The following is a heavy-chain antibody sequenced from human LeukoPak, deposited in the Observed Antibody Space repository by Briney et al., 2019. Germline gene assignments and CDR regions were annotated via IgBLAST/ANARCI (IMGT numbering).Heavy chain of an antibody. D-gene: IGHD6-19*01. CDR1: GGSISSYY. CDR3: ARGRYSSGIYYFDY. J-gene: IGHJ4*02. V-gene: IGHV4-59*01. Sequence: PSETLSLTCTVSGGSISSYYWSWIRQPPGKGLEWIGYIYYSGSTNYNPSFKSRVTISVDTSKNQFSLKLSSVTAADTAVYYCARGRYSSGIYYFDYWGQGTLVTVSS. CDR2: IYYSGST.